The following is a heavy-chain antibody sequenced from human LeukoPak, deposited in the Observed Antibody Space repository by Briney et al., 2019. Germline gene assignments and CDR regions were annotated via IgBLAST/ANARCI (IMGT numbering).Heavy chain of an antibody. CDR1: GFTVSSNY. V-gene: IGHV3-53*01. CDR3: ARGSYYDILTGPEASPDY. CDR2: IYSGGST. D-gene: IGHD3-9*01. Sequence: GGSLRLSCAASGFTVSSNYMSWVRQAPGKGLEWVSVIYSGGSTYYADSVKGRFTISRDNSKNTLYLQMNSLRAEDTAVYYCARGSYYDILTGPEASPDYWGQGTLVTVSS. J-gene: IGHJ4*02.